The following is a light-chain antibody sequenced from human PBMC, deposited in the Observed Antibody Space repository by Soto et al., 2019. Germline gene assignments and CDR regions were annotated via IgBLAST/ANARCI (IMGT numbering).Light chain of an antibody. J-gene: IGLJ1*01. CDR3: QSYDSSLSGYV. V-gene: IGLV1-40*01. CDR1: SSNIGAGYE. Sequence: QSVLTQPPSVSEAPGQRVTISCTGSSSNIGAGYEAHWYQQVPGTAPKLLIYENNNRPSGFPDRSSGSKSGTSASLAITGLQAEDEAEYYCQSYDSSLSGYVFGTGTKLTVL. CDR2: ENN.